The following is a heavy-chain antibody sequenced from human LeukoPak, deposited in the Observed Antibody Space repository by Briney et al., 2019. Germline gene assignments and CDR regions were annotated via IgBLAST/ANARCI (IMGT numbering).Heavy chain of an antibody. CDR3: AKAADKRSSSGWSWGYYYYYMDV. CDR1: GFTFSSYG. CDR2: ISGSGGST. J-gene: IGHJ6*03. D-gene: IGHD6-19*01. V-gene: IGHV3-23*01. Sequence: SGGSLRLSCAASGFTFSSYGMSWVRQAPGKGLEWVSAISGSGGSTYYADSVKGRFTISRDNSKNTLYLQMNSLRAEDTAVYYCAKAADKRSSSGWSWGYYYYYMDVWGKGTTVTISS.